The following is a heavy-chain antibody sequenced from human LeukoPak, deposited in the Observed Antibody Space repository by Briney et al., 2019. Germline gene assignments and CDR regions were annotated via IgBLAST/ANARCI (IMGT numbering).Heavy chain of an antibody. V-gene: IGHV4-39*07. CDR3: ARGIRAVRGYSGYDYPYYYYYGMDV. D-gene: IGHD5-12*01. CDR2: INHSGST. CDR1: GGSIISSSYY. Sequence: SEPLSLTCTVSGGSIISSSYYWGWIRQPPGKGLEWTGEINHSGSTNYNPSLKSRVTISVDTSKNQFSLKLSSVTAADTAVYYCARGIRAVRGYSGYDYPYYYYYGMDVWGQGTTVTVSS. J-gene: IGHJ6*02.